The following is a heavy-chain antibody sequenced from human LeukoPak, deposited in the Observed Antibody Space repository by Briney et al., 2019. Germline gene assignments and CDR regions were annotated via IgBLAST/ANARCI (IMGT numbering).Heavy chain of an antibody. CDR2: ISSSSSYI. CDR3: ASGTYSYGSVYY. V-gene: IGHV3-21*01. Sequence: PGGSLRLSCAASGFTFSSYSMNWVRQAPGKGLEWVSSISSSSSYIYYADSVKGRFTISRDNAKNSLYLQMNSLRAEDTAVYYCASGTYSYGSVYYWGQGTLVTVSS. CDR1: GFTFSSYS. J-gene: IGHJ4*02. D-gene: IGHD5-18*01.